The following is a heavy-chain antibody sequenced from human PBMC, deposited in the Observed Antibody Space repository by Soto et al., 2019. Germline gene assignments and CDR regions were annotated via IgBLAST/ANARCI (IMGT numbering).Heavy chain of an antibody. CDR3: AHRRSGYFDS. CDR1: GFSLTETGMG. J-gene: IGHJ4*02. V-gene: IGHV2-5*02. CDR2: IYWDDDK. Sequence: QITLKESGPTLVKPTQTLTLTCTFSGFSLTETGMGVGWIRQPPGKALEWLALIYWDDDKRYSPSLKRGLTMSKDTSKNHMVLTKTNMYTLDTATYYCAHRRSGYFDSWGQGTLVTVSS.